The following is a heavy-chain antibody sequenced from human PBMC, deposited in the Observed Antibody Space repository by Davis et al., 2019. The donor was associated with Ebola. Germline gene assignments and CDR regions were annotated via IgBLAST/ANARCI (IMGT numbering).Heavy chain of an antibody. D-gene: IGHD6-13*01. J-gene: IGHJ5*02. CDR2: IYHSGST. Sequence: SETLSLTCAVSGGSISSGGYSWSWIRQPPGKGLEWIGYIYHSGSTYYNPSLKSRVTISVDRSKNQFSLKLSSVTAADTAVYYCARDRIAAATGGFDPWGQGTLVTVSS. CDR3: ARDRIAAATGGFDP. CDR1: GGSISSGGYS. V-gene: IGHV4-30-2*01.